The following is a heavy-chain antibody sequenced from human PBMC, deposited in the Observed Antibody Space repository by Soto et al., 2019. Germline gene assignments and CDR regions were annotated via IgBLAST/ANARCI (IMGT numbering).Heavy chain of an antibody. V-gene: IGHV4-39*07. CDR2: INYSGTT. CDR3: ARGRRTSKPFGVAIAYYYYMDV. J-gene: IGHJ6*03. D-gene: IGHD3-3*01. Sequence: SETLSLTCTVSGGSISSSSYYWGWIRQPPGKGLEWIGTINYSGTTYYNPSLKSRVTISVDTSKNQFSLKLSSVTAADTAVYYCARGRRTSKPFGVAIAYYYYMDVWGKGTTVTVSS. CDR1: GGSISSSSYY.